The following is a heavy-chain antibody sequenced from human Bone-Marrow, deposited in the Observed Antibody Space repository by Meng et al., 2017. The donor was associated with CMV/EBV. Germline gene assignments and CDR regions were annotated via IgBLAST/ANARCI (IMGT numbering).Heavy chain of an antibody. CDR2: IRSKAYGETT. J-gene: IGHJ4*02. V-gene: IGHV3-49*04. CDR3: TPKSY. CDR1: GFTFGDYA. Sequence: GESLKISCRASGFTFGDYAMSWVRQAPGKGLEWLGFIRSKAYGETTEYASSVKGRFTISRDDSKSIAYLQMDSLKAEDTAVYYCTPKSYWGQGTLVTVSS.